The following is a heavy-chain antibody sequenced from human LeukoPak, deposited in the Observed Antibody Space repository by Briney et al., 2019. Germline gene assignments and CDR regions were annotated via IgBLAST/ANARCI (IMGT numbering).Heavy chain of an antibody. CDR1: GYTFTSYG. Sequence: ASVKASCTASGYTFTSYGISWVRQAPGQGLEWMGWISAYSGNTNYAQKFQGRVTMTTDTSTSTAYMELRSLRSDDTAVYYCARGTPSGTYLYWGQGTLVTVSS. J-gene: IGHJ4*02. V-gene: IGHV1-18*01. CDR3: ARGTPSGTYLY. CDR2: ISAYSGNT. D-gene: IGHD1-26*01.